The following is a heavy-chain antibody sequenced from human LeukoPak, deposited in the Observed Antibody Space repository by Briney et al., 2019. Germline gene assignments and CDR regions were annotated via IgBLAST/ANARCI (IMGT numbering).Heavy chain of an antibody. J-gene: IGHJ4*02. Sequence: AGESLKISCKGSGYSFTSYWIGWGRQMPGKGVGWMGIIYSPSCQAQVTISGDKSIIPAYLQWSSLKASETAMYYCARHLASPEGGVDYWGPGNLVTVSP. V-gene: IGHV5-51*01. D-gene: IGHD3-16*01. CDR2: I. CDR1: GYSFTSYW. CDR3: ARHLASPEGGVDY.